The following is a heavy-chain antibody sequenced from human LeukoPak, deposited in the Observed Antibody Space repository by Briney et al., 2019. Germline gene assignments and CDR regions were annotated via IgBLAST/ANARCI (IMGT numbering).Heavy chain of an antibody. V-gene: IGHV4-39*07. D-gene: IGHD3-3*01. J-gene: IGHJ3*02. Sequence: PSETLSLTCTASGGSISSSSYYWGWIRQPPGKGLEWIGSIYYSGSTYYNPSLKSRVTISVDTSKNQFSLKLSSVTAADTAVYYCARERDYDFWSGGESPAFDIWGQGTMVTVSS. CDR1: GGSISSSSYY. CDR3: ARERDYDFWSGGESPAFDI. CDR2: IYYSGST.